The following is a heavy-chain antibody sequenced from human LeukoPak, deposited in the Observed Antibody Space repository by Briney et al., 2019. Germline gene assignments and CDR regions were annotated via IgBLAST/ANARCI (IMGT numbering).Heavy chain of an antibody. D-gene: IGHD2-2*01. J-gene: IGHJ4*02. CDR1: AFTFDDYA. CDR2: ISWNSGSI. V-gene: IGHV3-9*03. CDR3: AKDMVPFCSSTSCYSLDY. Sequence: SLRLSCAASAFTFDDYAMHRVRKAPGKGLERVSGISWNSGSIGYADSVKGRFTISRDNAKNSLYLQMNSLRAEDMALYYCAKDMVPFCSSTSCYSLDYWGQGTLVTVSS.